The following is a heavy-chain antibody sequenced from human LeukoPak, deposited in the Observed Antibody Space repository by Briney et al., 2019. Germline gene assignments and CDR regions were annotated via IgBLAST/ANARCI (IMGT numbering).Heavy chain of an antibody. CDR3: ARDGWLHLKAFDI. CDR1: GFTVSSNY. CDR2: ISSSSSYI. D-gene: IGHD5-12*01. Sequence: GGSLRLSCAASGFTVSSNYMSWVRQAPGKGLEWVSSISSSSSYIYYADSVKGRFTISRDNAKNSLYLQMNSLRAEDTAVYYCARDGWLHLKAFDIWGQGTMVTVSS. V-gene: IGHV3-21*01. J-gene: IGHJ3*02.